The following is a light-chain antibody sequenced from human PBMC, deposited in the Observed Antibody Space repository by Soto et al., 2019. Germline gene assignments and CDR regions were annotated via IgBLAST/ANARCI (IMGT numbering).Light chain of an antibody. CDR3: QQHNGWPLT. CDR1: QTLNNN. CDR2: GVS. V-gene: IGKV3-15*01. Sequence: EIAMTQSPATLSVLPGETATLSCRASQTLNNNLAWYQQKPGQAPRLLIYGVSTRATGIPARFSGSGSGTEFTLAINNLQSEDSAVYYCQQHNGWPLTFGAGTKVETK. J-gene: IGKJ4*01.